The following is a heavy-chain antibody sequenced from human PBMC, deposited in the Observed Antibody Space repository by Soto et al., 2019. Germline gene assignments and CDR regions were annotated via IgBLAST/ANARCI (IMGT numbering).Heavy chain of an antibody. J-gene: IGHJ1*01. D-gene: IGHD2-15*01. CDR3: AKDDACSGGSCYHEYFQH. Sequence: PGGSLRLPCAASGFTFSCYAMSWVRQAPGKGLEWVSAISGSGGSTYYADSVKGRFTISRDNSKNTLYLQMNSLRAEDTAVYYCAKDDACSGGSCYHEYFQHWGQGTLVTVS. CDR1: GFTFSCYA. CDR2: ISGSGGST. V-gene: IGHV3-23*01.